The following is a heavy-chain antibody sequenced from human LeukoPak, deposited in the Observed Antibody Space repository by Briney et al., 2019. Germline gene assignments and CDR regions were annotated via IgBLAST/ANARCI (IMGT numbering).Heavy chain of an antibody. D-gene: IGHD6-19*01. Sequence: ASVKVSCKASGYTFSSYAISWVRQAPGQGREWMGWISGYDGNTNYARKLQGRVTMTTDTSTSAAYMELRSLRSDDTAVYYCARGAVAGTRFYYFDHWGQGTLVTVSS. CDR3: ARGAVAGTRFYYFDH. CDR1: GYTFSSYA. CDR2: ISGYDGNT. V-gene: IGHV1-18*01. J-gene: IGHJ4*02.